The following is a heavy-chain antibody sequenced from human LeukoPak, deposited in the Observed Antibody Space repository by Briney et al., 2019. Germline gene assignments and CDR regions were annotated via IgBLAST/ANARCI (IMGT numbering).Heavy chain of an antibody. CDR1: GFTFSSSW. CDR2: IKGDGSDK. J-gene: IGHJ4*02. D-gene: IGHD3-16*01. V-gene: IGHV3-7*01. CDR3: ATEHWGPNS. Sequence: GSLRLPCAASGFTFSSSWMTWVRQAPGKGLEWLANIKGDGSDKNYVDSVKGRFTISRDNAKNSLFLQMSSLRGEDTALYYCATEHWGPNSWGQGTLVTVSS.